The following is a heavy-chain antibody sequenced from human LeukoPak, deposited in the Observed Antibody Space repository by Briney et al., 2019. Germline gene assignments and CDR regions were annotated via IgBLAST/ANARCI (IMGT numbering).Heavy chain of an antibody. CDR3: AKDLKDYSNYVGAFDY. CDR1: GFTFSSYG. Sequence: GGSLRLSCAASGFTFSSYGMPWVRQAPGKGLEWVAVISYDGSNKYYADSVKGRFTISRDNSKNTLYLQMNSLRAEDTAVYYCAKDLKDYSNYVGAFDYWGQGTLVTVSS. D-gene: IGHD4-11*01. V-gene: IGHV3-30*18. CDR2: ISYDGSNK. J-gene: IGHJ4*02.